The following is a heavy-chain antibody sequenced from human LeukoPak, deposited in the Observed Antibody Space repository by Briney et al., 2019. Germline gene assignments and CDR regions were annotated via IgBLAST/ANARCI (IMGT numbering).Heavy chain of an antibody. V-gene: IGHV3-53*01. D-gene: IGHD5-12*01. CDR1: GFTVRSNY. CDR2: IYNDGRT. Sequence: GGTLRLSCAASGFTVRSNYMSWFRQAPGKGLEWASVIYNDGRTYYADSVKGRFIISKDISKNTLYLQMNNLRADDTAVYYCARESGYAVGDFWGRGTLVTVSS. J-gene: IGHJ4*02. CDR3: ARESGYAVGDF.